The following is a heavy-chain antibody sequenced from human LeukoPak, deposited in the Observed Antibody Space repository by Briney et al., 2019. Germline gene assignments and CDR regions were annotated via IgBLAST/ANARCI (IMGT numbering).Heavy chain of an antibody. CDR3: AREGEAVADTDYAFDI. CDR1: GFTFSSYE. D-gene: IGHD6-19*01. J-gene: IGHJ3*02. Sequence: GGSLRLSCAASGFTFSSYEMHWVRHAPGKGLEWVSYISSGGTTIYYADSLKGRFTISRDNAKNSLYLQMNSLRAEDTAVYYCAREGEAVADTDYAFDIWGQGTMVTVSS. CDR2: ISSGGTTI. V-gene: IGHV3-48*03.